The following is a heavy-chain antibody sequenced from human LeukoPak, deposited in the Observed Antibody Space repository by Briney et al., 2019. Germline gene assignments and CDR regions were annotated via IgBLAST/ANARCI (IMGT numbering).Heavy chain of an antibody. Sequence: ASVKVSCKASGYTFTSYGISWVRQAPGQGLEWMGWISAYNGNTNYAQKLQGRVTMTTDTSTSTAYMELRSLRSDDTAVYYCARETYGSGDDAFDIWGQGTMVTVSS. J-gene: IGHJ3*02. CDR3: ARETYGSGDDAFDI. CDR2: ISAYNGNT. V-gene: IGHV1-18*01. CDR1: GYTFTSYG. D-gene: IGHD3-10*01.